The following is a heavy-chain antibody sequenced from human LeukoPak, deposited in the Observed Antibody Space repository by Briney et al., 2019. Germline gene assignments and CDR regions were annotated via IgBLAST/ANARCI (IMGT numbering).Heavy chain of an antibody. J-gene: IGHJ6*03. CDR2: ISGSGGST. V-gene: IGHV3-23*01. D-gene: IGHD1-26*01. CDR1: GFTFSSYG. CDR3: AELVGYYYYMDV. Sequence: GGTLRLSCAASGFTFSSYGMSWVRQAPGKGLEWVSAISGSGGSTYYADSVKGRFTISRDNSKNTLYLQMNSLRAEDTAVYYCAELVGYYYYMDVWGKGTTVTISS.